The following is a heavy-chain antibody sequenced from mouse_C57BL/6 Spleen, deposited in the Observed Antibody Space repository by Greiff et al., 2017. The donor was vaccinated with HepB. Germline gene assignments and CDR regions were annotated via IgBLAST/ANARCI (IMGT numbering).Heavy chain of an antibody. D-gene: IGHD1-1*01. CDR3: ASYYYYGSSYAMDY. CDR1: GFSLTSYG. Sequence: VKLMESGPGLVAPSQSLSITCTVSGFSLTSYGVHWVRQPPGKGLEWLVVIWSDGSTTYNSALKSRLSISKDNSKSQVFLKMNSLQTDDTAMYYCASYYYYGSSYAMDYWGQGTSVTVSS. J-gene: IGHJ4*01. V-gene: IGHV2-6*03. CDR2: IWSDGST.